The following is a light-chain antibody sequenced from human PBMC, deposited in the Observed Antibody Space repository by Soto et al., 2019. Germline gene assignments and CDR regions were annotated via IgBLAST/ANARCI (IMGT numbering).Light chain of an antibody. CDR1: QSVSNN. CDR3: QQYGSSPFT. J-gene: IGKJ3*01. Sequence: EIVLTQSPATLSVSPGERAALSCRASQSVSNNLAWYQQKPGQPPRLLIFGASTRATGIPARFSGSGSEAEFALTISTLQSEDFAVYYCQQYGSSPFTFGPGTKVDIK. CDR2: GAS. V-gene: IGKV3D-15*02.